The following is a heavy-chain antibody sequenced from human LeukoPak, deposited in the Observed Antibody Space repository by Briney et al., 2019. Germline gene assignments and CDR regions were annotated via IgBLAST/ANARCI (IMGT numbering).Heavy chain of an antibody. CDR1: GYSFSSYW. Sequence: GESLKISCKSSGYSFSSYWIGWVRQRPGKGLEWMGIVYPGDSDTRDSPSFQGQVTISADKSIRTAYLQWSSLKASDTARYYCARVAAHPHGPFDYWGQGTLVTVSS. V-gene: IGHV5-51*01. CDR2: VYPGDSDT. CDR3: ARVAAHPHGPFDY. D-gene: IGHD6-6*01. J-gene: IGHJ4*02.